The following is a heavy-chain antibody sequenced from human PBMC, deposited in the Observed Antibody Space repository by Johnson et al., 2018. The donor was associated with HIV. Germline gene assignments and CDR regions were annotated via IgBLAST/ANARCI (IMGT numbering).Heavy chain of an antibody. CDR1: GFTFSSYW. CDR2: IKQAGSEK. CDR3: YQHLKHHYVDSSRYWVVDAADM. Sequence: EVQLVESGGGLVQPGVSLRLSCAASGFTFSSYWMSWVRQAPGKGLEWVANIKQAGSEKYYVDSVEGRFTISRDSSKNTLYLRMGSLRPEDMAVYDLYQHLKHHYVDSSRYWVVDAADMWGQGTMVTVSS. V-gene: IGHV3-7*01. J-gene: IGHJ3*02. D-gene: IGHD3-22*01.